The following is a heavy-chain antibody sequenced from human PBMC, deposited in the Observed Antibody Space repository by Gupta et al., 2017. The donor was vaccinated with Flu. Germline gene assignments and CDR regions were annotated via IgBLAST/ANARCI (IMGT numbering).Heavy chain of an antibody. CDR2: IYPGDSET. J-gene: IGHJ4*02. Sequence: FWVGWVRQMPGKGLEWMGLIYPGDSETRYNPSFEGQVTISVDKSISSAYLQWSTLKASDTAIYYCASPIAVAGTWWHFWALGTQVTVSS. CDR3: ASPIAVAGTWWHF. V-gene: IGHV5-51*06. CDR1: FW. D-gene: IGHD6-19*01.